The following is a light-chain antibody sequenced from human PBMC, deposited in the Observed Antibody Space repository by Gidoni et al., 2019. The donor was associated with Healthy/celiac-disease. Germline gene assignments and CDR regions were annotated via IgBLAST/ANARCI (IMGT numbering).Light chain of an antibody. CDR2: EVS. V-gene: IGLV2-8*01. J-gene: IGLJ1*01. Sequence: QSALTQPPSASGSHGQSVTTSCTGTSSDVGGYNYVSWYQQHPGNAPKLMIYEVSKRPSGVPDRFSGSKSGNTASLTVSGLQAEDEADYYCSSYAGSNNPYVFGTGTKVTVL. CDR1: SSDVGGYNY. CDR3: SSYAGSNNPYV.